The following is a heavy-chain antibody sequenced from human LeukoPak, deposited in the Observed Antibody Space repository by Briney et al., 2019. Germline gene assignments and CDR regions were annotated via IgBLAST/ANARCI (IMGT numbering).Heavy chain of an antibody. J-gene: IGHJ5*02. CDR2: IIPIFGTA. D-gene: IGHD3-9*01. Sequence: SVKVSCKASGGTFSSYAISWVRQAPGQGLEWMGGIIPIFGTANYAQKFQGRVTITADESTSTAYMELSSLRSEDTAVYYCARDWDGYGILTGYYVRWFDPWGQGTLVTVSS. CDR3: ARDWDGYGILTGYYVRWFDP. V-gene: IGHV1-69*13. CDR1: GGTFSSYA.